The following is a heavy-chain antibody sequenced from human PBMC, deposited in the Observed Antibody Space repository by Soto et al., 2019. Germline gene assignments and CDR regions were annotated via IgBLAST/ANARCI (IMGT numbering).Heavy chain of an antibody. J-gene: IGHJ5*02. CDR1: GGSISSYY. CDR3: ARGPGARRGGWFDP. Sequence: PSETLSLTCTVSGGSISSYYWSWIRQPPGKGLEWIGYIYYSGSTNYNPSLKSRVTISVDTSKNQFSLKLSSVTAADTAVYYCARGPGARRGGWFDPWGQGTLVTVSS. D-gene: IGHD1-26*01. CDR2: IYYSGST. V-gene: IGHV4-59*12.